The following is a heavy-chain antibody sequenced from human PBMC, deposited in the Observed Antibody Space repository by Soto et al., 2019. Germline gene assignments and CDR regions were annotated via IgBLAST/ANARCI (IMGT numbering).Heavy chain of an antibody. J-gene: IGHJ4*02. D-gene: IGHD3-10*01. V-gene: IGHV1-69*01. Sequence: QVQLVQSGAEVKKPGSSVKVSCKASGGTFSSYAISWVRLAPGQGLEWMGGIIPIFGTANYAQKFQGRVTTTADESTSTAYMELSCLRSEDTAVYYCARFSATTWFGELLPRGYFDYWGQGTLVTVSS. CDR3: ARFSATTWFGELLPRGYFDY. CDR1: GGTFSSYA. CDR2: IIPIFGTA.